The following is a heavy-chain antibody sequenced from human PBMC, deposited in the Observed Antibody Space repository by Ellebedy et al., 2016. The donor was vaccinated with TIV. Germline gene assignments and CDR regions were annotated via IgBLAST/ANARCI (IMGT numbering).Heavy chain of an antibody. V-gene: IGHV4-34*01. CDR2: ISHSGST. CDR3: ARGLLYYDFWSGYYKGAGDYYYGMDV. CDR1: GGSFSGYY. J-gene: IGHJ6*02. D-gene: IGHD3-3*01. Sequence: MPSETLSLTCAVYGGSFSGYYWSWIRQPPGKGLEWIGEISHSGSTNYSPSLKSRVTISVDTSKNQFSLKLRSVTAADTAVYYCARGLLYYDFWSGYYKGAGDYYYGMDVWGQGTTVTVSS.